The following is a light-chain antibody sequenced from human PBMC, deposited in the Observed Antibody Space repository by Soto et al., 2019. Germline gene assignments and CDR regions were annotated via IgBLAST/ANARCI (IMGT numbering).Light chain of an antibody. Sequence: EIVLTQSPGTLSLSPGERATISCRASQSVSNNYLAWYQQKPGQAPRLLIYGASSRATGIPDRFSGSGSGTEFTLTISRLEAEDFAVFYCQQYGGSPRTFGQGTRVEIK. CDR3: QQYGGSPRT. V-gene: IGKV3-20*01. CDR1: QSVSNNY. J-gene: IGKJ1*01. CDR2: GAS.